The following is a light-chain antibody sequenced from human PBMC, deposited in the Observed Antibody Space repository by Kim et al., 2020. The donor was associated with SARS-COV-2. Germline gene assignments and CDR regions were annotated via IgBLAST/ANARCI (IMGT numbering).Light chain of an antibody. J-gene: IGKJ2*01. V-gene: IGKV1-33*01. Sequence: DIQMTQSPSSLSASVGDRVTITCQASQDISNSLNWYQQKPVKAPKLLIYDASNLETGVPSRFSGSGSGTDFTFTIITLQPEDIATYYCQQRSTFGQGTKLEI. CDR3: QQRST. CDR2: DAS. CDR1: QDISNS.